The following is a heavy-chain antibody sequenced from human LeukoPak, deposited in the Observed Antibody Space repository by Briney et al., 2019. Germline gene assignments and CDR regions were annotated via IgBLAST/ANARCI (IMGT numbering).Heavy chain of an antibody. CDR1: GFTVSSNY. Sequence: GGSLRLSCAASGFTVSSNYMSWVRQAPGNGLEWVSVIYSGGSTYYADSVKGRFTISRDNSKNTLYLQMNSLRAEDTAVYYCARDQRPDYEILIGFYHFDYWGQGTLVTVSS. J-gene: IGHJ4*02. V-gene: IGHV3-66*01. D-gene: IGHD3-9*01. CDR3: ARDQRPDYEILIGFYHFDY. CDR2: IYSGGST.